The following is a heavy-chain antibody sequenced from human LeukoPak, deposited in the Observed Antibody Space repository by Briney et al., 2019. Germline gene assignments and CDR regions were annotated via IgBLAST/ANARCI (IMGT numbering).Heavy chain of an antibody. CDR3: AELGITMIGGV. CDR1: GFTFSTYS. CDR2: ISSSSSTI. J-gene: IGHJ6*04. D-gene: IGHD3-10*02. V-gene: IGHV3-48*01. Sequence: GGSLRLSCAASGFTFSTYSMNWVRQAPGKGLEWVSYISSSSSTIYYADSVKGRFTISRDNAKNSLYLQMNSLRAEDTAVYYCAELGITMIGGVWGKGTTVTVSS.